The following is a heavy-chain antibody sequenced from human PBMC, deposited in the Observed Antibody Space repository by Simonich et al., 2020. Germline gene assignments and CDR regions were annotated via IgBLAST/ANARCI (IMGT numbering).Heavy chain of an antibody. CDR3: AKDVAAAGTEYFQH. J-gene: IGHJ1*01. CDR2: ISWNSGSI. CDR1: GFTFDDYA. Sequence: EVQLVESGGGLVQPGRSLRLSCAASGFTFDDYAMHWVRQAPGKGLEWVPSISWNSGSIGYADSVKGRFTISRDNAKNSLYLQMNSLRAEDTALYYCAKDVAAAGTEYFQHWGQGTLVTVSS. V-gene: IGHV3-9*01. D-gene: IGHD6-13*01.